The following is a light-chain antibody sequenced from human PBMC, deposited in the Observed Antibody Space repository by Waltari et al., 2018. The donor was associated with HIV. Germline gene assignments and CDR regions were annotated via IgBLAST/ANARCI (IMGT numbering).Light chain of an antibody. Sequence: QSVLTQPTSASGTPGQKITISCSGNISNIGSNSVNWYQQFSGAAPKLLIFSNNQRAAGVPARFSGSKSGAAASLAISGLHSDDEAIYHCATWDDTLSGRVCGGGTKLTVV. CDR1: ISNIGSNS. J-gene: IGLJ3*02. CDR2: SNN. V-gene: IGLV1-44*01. CDR3: ATWDDTLSGRV.